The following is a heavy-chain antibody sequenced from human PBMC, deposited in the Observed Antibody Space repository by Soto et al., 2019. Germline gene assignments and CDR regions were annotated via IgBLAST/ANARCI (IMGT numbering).Heavy chain of an antibody. D-gene: IGHD2-15*01. CDR2: IYHSGST. CDR1: GGSIRSSTW. Sequence: QVQLQESGPGLVKPSGTLSLTCAVSGGSIRSSTWWSWVRQSPGKGLEWIGEIYHSGSTNYNPSLKRRVTISVDKSKTQFSLKLSSVTAADTAVYYCARMYCSGGSCYSNIDYWGQGTLVTVSS. V-gene: IGHV4-4*02. CDR3: ARMYCSGGSCYSNIDY. J-gene: IGHJ4*02.